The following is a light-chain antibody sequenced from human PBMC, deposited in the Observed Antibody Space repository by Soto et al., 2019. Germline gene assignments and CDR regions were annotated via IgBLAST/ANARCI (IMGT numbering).Light chain of an antibody. CDR1: QSISSSY. J-gene: IGKJ4*01. CDR2: GAS. V-gene: IGKV3-20*01. CDR3: QQYVSSPPLT. Sequence: EIVLTQSPGTLSSSPGERATLSCRASQSISSSYLGWYQQKPGQAPRLLIYGASNRATGVPDRFSGSGSGTDFTLTISRLEPEDFAVYYCQQYVSSPPLTFGGGTKVDIK.